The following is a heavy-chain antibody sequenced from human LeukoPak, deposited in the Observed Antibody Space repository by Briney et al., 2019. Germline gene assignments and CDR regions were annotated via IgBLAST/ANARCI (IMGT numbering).Heavy chain of an antibody. CDR1: HYSINRGYY. V-gene: IGHV4-38-2*01. J-gene: IGHJ4*02. CDR3: AKTHFDITDLSEGFDS. Sequence: SETLSLTCAVSHYSINRGYYWGWIRQPPGKGLEWIGNIYHSGNAHYNPALQSRATISVDTSLNQFSLRLTSVTAADTAIYYCAKTHFDITDLSEGFDSWGQGIVVTVSS. CDR2: IYHSGNA. D-gene: IGHD3-10*01.